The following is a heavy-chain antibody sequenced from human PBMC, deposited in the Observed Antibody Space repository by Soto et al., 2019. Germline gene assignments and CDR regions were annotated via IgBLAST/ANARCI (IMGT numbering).Heavy chain of an antibody. Sequence: QVQLQESGPTLVKPSGTLSLTCGVSGGSISSSNWWRWVSQPPGKGLEWIGEIYHSGSTNYNPSLMRLLTISVDRSKNELSVKLRSVTAADTAVYYCTRDMIYGSERSYYYNGMDVWGRGTTVTVSS. CDR1: GGSISSSNW. J-gene: IGHJ6*02. D-gene: IGHD3-10*01. V-gene: IGHV4-4*02. CDR2: IYHSGST. CDR3: TRDMIYGSERSYYYNGMDV.